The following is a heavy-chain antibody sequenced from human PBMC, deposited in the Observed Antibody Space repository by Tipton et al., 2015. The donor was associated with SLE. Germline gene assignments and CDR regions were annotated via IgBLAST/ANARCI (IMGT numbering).Heavy chain of an antibody. CDR3: ARDTYSSSWYRGFDY. V-gene: IGHV4-39*07. CDR2: IYYSGST. J-gene: IGHJ4*02. Sequence: LRLSCTVSGGSISSSSYYWGWIRQPPGKGLEWIGSIYYSGSTYYNPSLKSRVTTSVDTSKNQFSLKLSSVTAADTAVYYCARDTYSSSWYRGFDYWGQGTLVTVSS. CDR1: GGSISSSSYY. D-gene: IGHD6-13*01.